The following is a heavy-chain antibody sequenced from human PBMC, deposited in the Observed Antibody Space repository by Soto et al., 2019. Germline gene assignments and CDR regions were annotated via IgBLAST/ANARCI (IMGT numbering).Heavy chain of an antibody. Sequence: SGPTLVNPTETLTLTCTVSGFSLTTGKMVVSWIRQPPGKALEWLAHIFSDNERSYSTSLQGRLTISKDTSGSQVVLSMTNVDPGDTATYYCARMNIDSYQFYYAMNVGGQGTTVPVSS. CDR3: ARMNIDSYQFYYAMNV. D-gene: IGHD3-9*01. CDR2: IFSDNER. J-gene: IGHJ6*02. CDR1: GFSLTTGKMV. V-gene: IGHV2-26*01.